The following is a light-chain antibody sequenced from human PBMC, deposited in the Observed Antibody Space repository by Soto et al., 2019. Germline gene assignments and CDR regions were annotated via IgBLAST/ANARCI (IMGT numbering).Light chain of an antibody. Sequence: QSVLTQPASLSGSHGQSITISCTGTSGYIGSYNRVSWYQQHPGKSPELLMYEVTDRPSGVSNRSSGSKSGNPASLTIAGLQAENDAESSCISYKHINKRACGFGPGTKLTVL. CDR1: SGYIGSYNR. J-gene: IGLJ1*01. V-gene: IGLV2-14*01. CDR2: EVT. CDR3: ISYKHINKRACG.